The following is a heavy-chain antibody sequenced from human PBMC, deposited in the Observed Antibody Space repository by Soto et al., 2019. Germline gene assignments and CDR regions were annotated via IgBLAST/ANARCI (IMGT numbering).Heavy chain of an antibody. CDR3: ARLLVVAPAANV. Sequence: PSETLSLTCSVSLGSIASNSYHWGWIRQHPGNGLEWIGSISYTGTTYYSPPLKSRATISAHTSKKQFSLRLDSATAADTAVSYCARLLVVAPAANVRGQGALVTVSS. CDR2: ISYTGTT. J-gene: IGHJ4*02. D-gene: IGHD2-2*01. V-gene: IGHV4-39*01. CDR1: LGSIASNSYH.